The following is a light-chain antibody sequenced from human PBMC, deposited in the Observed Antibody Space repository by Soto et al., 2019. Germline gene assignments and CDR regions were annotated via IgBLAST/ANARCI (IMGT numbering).Light chain of an antibody. CDR1: QSVSSY. Sequence: ESVLTGARAALSLSPGERATLSCRASQSVSSYLAWYQQKPGQAPRLLIYDASNRATGIPARFSGSGSGTDFTPPISSLEHADFAVYYCHKRTKRPPGTFGQGTKVDIK. V-gene: IGKV3-11*01. CDR2: DAS. J-gene: IGKJ1*01. CDR3: HKRTKRPPGT.